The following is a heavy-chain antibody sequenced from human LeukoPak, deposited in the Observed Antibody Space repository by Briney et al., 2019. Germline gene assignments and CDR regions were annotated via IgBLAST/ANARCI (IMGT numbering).Heavy chain of an antibody. D-gene: IGHD4-23*01. Sequence: SETLSLTCTVSGGSIRSSYYYWGWIRQPPGKGLEWIGSIYDSGSTYYNPSLKSRVTISVDTSKNQFSLKLNSVTAADTAVYYCARAHYGGNSEFDYWGQGILVTVSS. J-gene: IGHJ4*02. V-gene: IGHV4-39*01. CDR1: GGSIRSSYYY. CDR2: IYDSGST. CDR3: ARAHYGGNSEFDY.